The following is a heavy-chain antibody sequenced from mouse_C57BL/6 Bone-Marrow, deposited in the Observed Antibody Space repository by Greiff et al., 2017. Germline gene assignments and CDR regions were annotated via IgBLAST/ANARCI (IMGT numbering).Heavy chain of an antibody. Sequence: QVQLQQSGPGLVAPSQSLSITCTVSGFPLTSYGVCWVRQPPGKGLEWLGVIWGDGGTNYHSAPISRLSISKDNSKSQVFLKLNSLRTDDTATYCCARSAQATSGWFAYWGQGTLITVSA. CDR1: GFPLTSYG. D-gene: IGHD3-2*02. CDR3: ARSAQATSGWFAY. J-gene: IGHJ3*01. V-gene: IGHV2-3*01. CDR2: IWGDGGT.